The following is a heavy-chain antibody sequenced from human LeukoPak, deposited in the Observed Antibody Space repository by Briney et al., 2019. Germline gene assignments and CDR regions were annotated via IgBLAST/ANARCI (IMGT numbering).Heavy chain of an antibody. CDR2: IGGSGDTA. D-gene: IGHD1-7*01. Sequence: PGGSLRLSCAASGFTFSSYAMNWVRQAPGKGLEWVSTIGGSGDTAYYADSVKGRFTISRDNSQSTLFLQLNSLRAEDTAIYYCAKPFYNGNYFYYFDYWGQGTLVTVSS. CDR3: AKPFYNGNYFYYFDY. CDR1: GFTFSSYA. J-gene: IGHJ4*02. V-gene: IGHV3-23*01.